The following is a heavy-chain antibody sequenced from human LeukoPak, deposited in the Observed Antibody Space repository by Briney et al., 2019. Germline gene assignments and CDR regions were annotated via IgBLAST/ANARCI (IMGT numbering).Heavy chain of an antibody. D-gene: IGHD3-16*02. CDR2: ISYDGSNK. J-gene: IGHJ4*02. CDR1: GFTFSSYA. V-gene: IGHV3-30-3*01. Sequence: GRSLRLSCAASGFTFSSYAMHWVRQAPGKGLEWVAVISYDGSNKYYADSVKGRFTISRDNSKNTLYLQMNSLRAEDTAVYYCAKGRGQSYPHYYFDSWGQGTLVTVSS. CDR3: AKGRGQSYPHYYFDS.